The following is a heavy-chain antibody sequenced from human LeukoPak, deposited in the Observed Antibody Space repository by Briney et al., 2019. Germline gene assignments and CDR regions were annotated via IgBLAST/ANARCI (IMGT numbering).Heavy chain of an antibody. CDR3: ARDVSGYSSGWYFDY. J-gene: IGHJ4*02. Sequence: SETLSLTCAVYGGSFSGYYWSWIRQPPGKGLEWIGEINHSGSTNYNPSLKSRVTISVDKSKNQFPLKLSSVTAADTAVYYCARDVSGYSSGWYFDYWGQGTLVTVSS. CDR2: INHSGST. CDR1: GGSFSGYY. D-gene: IGHD6-19*01. V-gene: IGHV4-34*01.